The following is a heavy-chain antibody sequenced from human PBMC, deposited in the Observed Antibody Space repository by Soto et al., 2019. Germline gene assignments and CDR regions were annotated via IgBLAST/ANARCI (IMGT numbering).Heavy chain of an antibody. Sequence: GASVKVSCKASGYTFTGYYMHWVRQAPGQGLEWMGWINPNSGGTNYAQKFQGWVTMTRDTSISTAYMELSRLRSDDTAVYYCARDYEDTVYYGMDVWGQGTTVTVSS. CDR3: ARDYEDTVYYGMDV. J-gene: IGHJ6*02. V-gene: IGHV1-2*04. D-gene: IGHD5-18*01. CDR1: GYTFTGYY. CDR2: INPNSGGT.